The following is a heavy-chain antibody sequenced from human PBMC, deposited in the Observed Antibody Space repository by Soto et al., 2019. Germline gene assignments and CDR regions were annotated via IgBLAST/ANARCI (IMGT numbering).Heavy chain of an antibody. Sequence: GGSLRLSCAASGFTFSNAWMSWVRQAPGKGLEWVGRIKSKTDGGTTDYAAPVKGRFTISRDDSKNTLYLQMNSLKTEDTAVYYCTTEVEVITFGGVIVRFDYWGQGTLVTVSS. CDR2: IKSKTDGGTT. D-gene: IGHD3-16*02. CDR1: GFTFSNAW. J-gene: IGHJ4*02. V-gene: IGHV3-15*01. CDR3: TTEVEVITFGGVIVRFDY.